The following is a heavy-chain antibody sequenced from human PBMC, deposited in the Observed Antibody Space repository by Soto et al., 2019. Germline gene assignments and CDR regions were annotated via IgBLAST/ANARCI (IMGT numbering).Heavy chain of an antibody. CDR2: ISYDGSNK. CDR1: GFTFSSYA. CDR3: ARNAGSGWYYFDY. Sequence: GGSLRLSCAASGFTFSSYAMHWVRQAPGKGLEWVAVISYDGSNKYYADSVKGRFTISRDNSKNTLYLQMNSLRAEDTAVYYCARNAGSGWYYFDYWGQGTLVTVSS. D-gene: IGHD6-19*01. V-gene: IGHV3-30-3*01. J-gene: IGHJ4*02.